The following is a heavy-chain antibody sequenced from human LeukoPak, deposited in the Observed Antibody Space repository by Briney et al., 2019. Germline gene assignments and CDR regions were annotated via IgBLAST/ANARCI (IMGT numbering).Heavy chain of an antibody. J-gene: IGHJ4*02. D-gene: IGHD3-10*01. CDR2: ITASGTDT. CDR3: AKSGMVRGDSFDY. Sequence: PGGSLRLSCTASGFSVSTYPMAWVRQAPGKGLQWVSTITASGTDTFYADSVKGRFTISRDNAKNSLYLQMNSLRAEDTALYYCAKSGMVRGDSFDYWGQGTLVTVSS. CDR1: GFSVSTYP. V-gene: IGHV3-23*01.